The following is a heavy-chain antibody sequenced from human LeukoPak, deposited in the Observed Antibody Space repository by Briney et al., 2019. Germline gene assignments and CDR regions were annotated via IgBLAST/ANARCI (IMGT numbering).Heavy chain of an antibody. J-gene: IGHJ5*01. CDR3: ARGRARDGSFPWLDS. V-gene: IGHV4-59*01. Sequence: PSETLSLTCSVSGDSIGSYYWTWIRRSPGKGLEWIGYIFYSGSTNYSPSLKSRVTISVDTSNNQFSLQLRSVTAADTAIYYCARGRARDGSFPWLDSWGQGTLVTVSS. CDR2: IFYSGST. D-gene: IGHD3-10*01. CDR1: GDSIGSYY.